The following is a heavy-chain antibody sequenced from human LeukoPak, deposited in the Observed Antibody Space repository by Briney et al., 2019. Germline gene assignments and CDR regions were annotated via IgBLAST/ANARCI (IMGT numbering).Heavy chain of an antibody. CDR3: ARDRVVIANLGDAFDI. CDR1: GYTFTSYY. J-gene: IGHJ3*02. CDR2: INPSGGST. Sequence: GASVKVSCKASGYTFTSYYMHWVRQAPGQGLEWMGIINPSGGSTSYAQKFQGRVTMTRDTSTSTVYMELSSLRSEDTAVYYCARDRVVIANLGDAFDIWGQGTMVTVSS. V-gene: IGHV1-46*01. D-gene: IGHD2-21*01.